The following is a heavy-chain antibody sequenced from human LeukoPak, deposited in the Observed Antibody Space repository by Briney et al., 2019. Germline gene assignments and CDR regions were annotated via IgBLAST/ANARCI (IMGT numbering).Heavy chain of an antibody. CDR2: IIPIFGTA. CDR3: ARDPSGSYQHNVYYYMDV. CDR1: GGTFSSYA. Sequence: SVKVSCKASGGTFSSYAISWVRQAPGQGLEWMGGIIPIFGTANYAQKFQGRVTMTRDTSINTAYMELSRLGSDDTAVYYCARDPSGSYQHNVYYYMDVWGKGTTVTVSS. D-gene: IGHD1-26*01. V-gene: IGHV1-69*05. J-gene: IGHJ6*03.